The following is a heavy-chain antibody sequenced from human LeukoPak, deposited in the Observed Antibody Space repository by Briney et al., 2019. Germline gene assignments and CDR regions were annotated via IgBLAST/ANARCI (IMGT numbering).Heavy chain of an antibody. J-gene: IGHJ3*02. D-gene: IGHD2-15*01. V-gene: IGHV3-23*01. Sequence: PGGSLRLSCAASGFTFSSYAMAWVRQGPGKGLEWVADISGGGGSTFYADSVKGRFTISRDNSKNTLYLQIHSLRAEDTAVYYCAIYGGSGTNAFDIWGQGTMVTVSS. CDR1: GFTFSSYA. CDR3: AIYGGSGTNAFDI. CDR2: ISGGGGST.